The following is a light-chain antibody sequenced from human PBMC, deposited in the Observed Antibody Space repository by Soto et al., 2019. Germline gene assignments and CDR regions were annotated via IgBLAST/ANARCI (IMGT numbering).Light chain of an antibody. CDR2: EVS. CDR1: SSDFASYNF. Sequence: QSALTQPASVSGSPGQSITISCAGTSSDFASYNFVSWYQHYPGKAPKLIIYEVSSRPSRVSNRFSGSKSGNTASLTISGLQAEDEADYYCSSYTTTSTLIIFGGGTKVTVL. CDR3: SSYTTTSTLII. V-gene: IGLV2-14*01. J-gene: IGLJ2*01.